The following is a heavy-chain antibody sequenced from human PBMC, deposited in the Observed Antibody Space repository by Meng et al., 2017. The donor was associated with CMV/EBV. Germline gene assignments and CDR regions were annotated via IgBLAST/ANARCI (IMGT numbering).Heavy chain of an antibody. Sequence: QVQLAQSGPEGRKPGASVTVLCKACGYTFKTFGISWVRQAPGQGLEWMGWISGYNGVTNYAPKMQGKVTMTTDPSTSTAYLELRSLRSDDTAVYFCARDASFYYDSTGYHSAYWGQGTLVTVSS. V-gene: IGHV1-18*01. CDR1: GYTFKTFG. CDR3: ARDASFYYDSTGYHSAY. CDR2: ISGYNGVT. D-gene: IGHD3-22*01. J-gene: IGHJ4*02.